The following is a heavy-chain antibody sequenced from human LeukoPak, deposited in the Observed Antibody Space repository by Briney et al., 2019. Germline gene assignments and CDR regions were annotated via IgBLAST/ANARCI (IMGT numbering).Heavy chain of an antibody. CDR3: ARGIAPGVTGFDN. D-gene: IGHD6-13*01. J-gene: IGHJ5*02. CDR2: LNPDSGNT. V-gene: IGHV1-8*03. Sequence: ISWVRQATGKGLEWMGWLNPDSGNTGQVSKFQGRLTITRDTSTSTVYMELSSLRLDDTAVYFCARGIAPGVTGFDNWGQGTLVSVSP.